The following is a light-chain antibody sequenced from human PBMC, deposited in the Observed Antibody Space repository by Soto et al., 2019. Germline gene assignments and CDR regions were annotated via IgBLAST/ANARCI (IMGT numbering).Light chain of an antibody. Sequence: QLVLTQPPSASASLGASVTLTCTLSSGYRNYEVDWYQQRPGKGPRFVMRVGTGGIVGSKGDGIPDRFSVLGSGLNRYLTIRNIQEEDESDYHCGAEHGSGSNFVCVFGTGTKLTVL. CDR3: GAEHGSGSNFVCV. CDR2: VGTGGIVG. J-gene: IGLJ1*01. V-gene: IGLV9-49*01. CDR1: SGYRNYE.